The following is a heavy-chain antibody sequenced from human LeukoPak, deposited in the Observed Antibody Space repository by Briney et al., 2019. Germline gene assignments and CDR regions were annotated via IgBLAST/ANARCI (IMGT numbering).Heavy chain of an antibody. CDR1: GYTFTNFG. Sequence: EASVKVSCKASGYTFTNFGISWVRQAPGQGLEWMGWISAYNGNTNYAQKLQGRVTMTTDTSTSTAYMELRSLRSDDTAVYYCARDRTIAVAPGDYWGQGTLVTVSS. CDR3: ARDRTIAVAPGDY. D-gene: IGHD6-19*01. CDR2: ISAYNGNT. J-gene: IGHJ4*02. V-gene: IGHV1-18*01.